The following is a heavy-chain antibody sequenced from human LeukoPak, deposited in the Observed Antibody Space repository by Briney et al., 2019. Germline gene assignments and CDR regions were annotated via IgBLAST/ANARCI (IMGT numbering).Heavy chain of an antibody. J-gene: IGHJ4*02. CDR1: GFSFSSYA. D-gene: IGHD6-6*01. V-gene: IGHV3-23*01. Sequence: PGGSLRLSCAASGFSFSSYAMTWVRQAPGKGLEWVSAISDSGTSTYYADSVKGRFSISRDNSKNTLYLQMNSLRADDTAVYYCAKEVYSSSSGIRFDYWGQGTLVTVSS. CDR3: AKEVYSSSSGIRFDY. CDR2: ISDSGTST.